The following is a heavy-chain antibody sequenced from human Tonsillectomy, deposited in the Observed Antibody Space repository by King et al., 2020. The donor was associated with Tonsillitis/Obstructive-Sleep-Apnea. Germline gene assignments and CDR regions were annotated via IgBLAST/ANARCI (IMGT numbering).Heavy chain of an antibody. Sequence: EWQLVQSGAEVKKPGESLRISCKGSGYSFTIYWISWVRQMPGKGLEWMGRIDPSDSYTNYSPSFEGHVTISADKSISTAYLQWSSLKASDTAMYYWARLRRNYSAPTPKYYFDYWGQGTLVTVSS. V-gene: IGHV5-10-1*01. J-gene: IGHJ4*02. CDR1: GYSFTIYW. CDR2: IDPSDSYT. D-gene: IGHD1-7*01. CDR3: ARLRRNYSAPTPKYYFDY.